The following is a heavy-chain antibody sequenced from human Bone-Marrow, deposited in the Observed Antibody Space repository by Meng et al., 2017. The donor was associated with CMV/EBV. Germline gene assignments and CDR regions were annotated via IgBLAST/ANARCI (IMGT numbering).Heavy chain of an antibody. D-gene: IGHD4-17*01. CDR3: AKWGYGDYDYFDY. Sequence: TCTSNAMSWVGRAQGGEVGWGSGISERGGNKNNASTVKGGFAIARDNSKNTLYLQMNSLRDEDTAVYYYAKWGYGDYDYFDYWGQGTLVTVSS. CDR2: ISERGGNK. CDR1: TCTSNA. J-gene: IGHJ4*02. V-gene: IGHV3-23*01.